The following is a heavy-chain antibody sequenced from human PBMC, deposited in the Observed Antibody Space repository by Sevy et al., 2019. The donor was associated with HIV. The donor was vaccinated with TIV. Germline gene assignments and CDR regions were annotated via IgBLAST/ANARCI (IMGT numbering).Heavy chain of an antibody. CDR2: ISYDGNDK. Sequence: GRSLKISCAASAFTFSSYAMHWVRQAPGKGLEWVAVISYDGNDKDYADSVKGRFTISRDNSKNTLYLQMNSLRIEDTAVYYCARAQGVLLWFGEFPLWGPGTLVTVSS. CDR3: ARAQGVLLWFGEFPL. CDR1: AFTFSSYA. V-gene: IGHV3-30*04. J-gene: IGHJ4*02. D-gene: IGHD3-10*01.